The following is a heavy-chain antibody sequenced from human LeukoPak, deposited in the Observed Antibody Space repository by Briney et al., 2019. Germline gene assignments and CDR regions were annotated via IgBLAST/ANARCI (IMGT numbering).Heavy chain of an antibody. D-gene: IGHD2-15*01. Sequence: GESLKISCKGSGYSFTNYWIGWVRQMPGKGLEWMGIIYPGDSDTRYRPSFQGQVTISADKSISTAYLQWSSLKASDTAMYYCARFAGGADIARGGMDVWGQATTVTDSS. V-gene: IGHV5-51*01. CDR2: IYPGDSDT. J-gene: IGHJ6*02. CDR3: ARFAGGADIARGGMDV. CDR1: GYSFTNYW.